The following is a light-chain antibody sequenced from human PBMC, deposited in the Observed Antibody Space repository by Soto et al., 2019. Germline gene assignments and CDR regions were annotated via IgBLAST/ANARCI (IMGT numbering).Light chain of an antibody. CDR3: QQRSNWPPYT. J-gene: IGKJ2*01. CDR1: QSVSSY. CDR2: DAS. V-gene: IGKV3-11*01. Sequence: EIVLTQSPATLSLSPGEIATLSCRASQSVSSYLAWYQQKPGQAPRLLIYDASNRATGIPARFSGSGSGTDFILTISSLAPEDFAVYYCQQRSNWPPYTFGQGTKLEIK.